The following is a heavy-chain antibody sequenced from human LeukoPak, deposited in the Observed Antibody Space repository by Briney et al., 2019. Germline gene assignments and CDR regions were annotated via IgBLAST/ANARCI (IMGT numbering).Heavy chain of an antibody. CDR1: GGSISSSSYY. CDR3: ATPGSVLIFAGFDY. Sequence: SETLSLTCTVSGGSISSSSYYWGWIRQPPGKGLEWIGSIYYSGSTYYNPSLKSRVTISVYTSKNQFSLKLSSVTAADTAVYYCATPGSVLIFAGFDYWGQGTLVTVSS. CDR2: IYYSGST. V-gene: IGHV4-39*01. D-gene: IGHD2-8*01. J-gene: IGHJ4*02.